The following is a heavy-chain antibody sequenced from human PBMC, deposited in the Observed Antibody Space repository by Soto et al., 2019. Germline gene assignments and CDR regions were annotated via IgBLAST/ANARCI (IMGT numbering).Heavy chain of an antibody. Sequence: GGSLRLSCAASGFTFSSYAMSWVRQAPGKGLEWVSAISGSGGSTYYADSVKGRFTISRDNSKNTLYLQMNSLRAEDTALYYCAREPVLLWFGEPSGAFDIWGQGTMVTVSS. CDR3: AREPVLLWFGEPSGAFDI. CDR2: ISGSGGST. V-gene: IGHV3-23*01. D-gene: IGHD3-10*01. J-gene: IGHJ3*02. CDR1: GFTFSSYA.